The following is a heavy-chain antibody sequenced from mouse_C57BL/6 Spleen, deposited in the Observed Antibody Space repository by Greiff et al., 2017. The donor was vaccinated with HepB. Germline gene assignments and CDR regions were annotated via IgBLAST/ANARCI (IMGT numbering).Heavy chain of an antibody. J-gene: IGHJ4*01. CDR3: VRGGSSGAMDY. CDR2: IRSKSNNYAT. Sequence: EVKLQESGGGLVQPKGSLKLSCAASGFSFNTYAMNWVRQAPGKGLEWVARIRSKSNNYATYYADSVKDRFTISRDDSESMLYLQMNNLKTEDTAMYYCVRGGSSGAMDYWGQGTSVTVSS. D-gene: IGHD1-1*01. CDR1: GFSFNTYA. V-gene: IGHV10-1*01.